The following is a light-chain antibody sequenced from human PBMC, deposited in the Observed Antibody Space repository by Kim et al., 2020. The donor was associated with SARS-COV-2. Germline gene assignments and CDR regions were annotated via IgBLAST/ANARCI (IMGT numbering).Light chain of an antibody. J-gene: IGLJ2*01. Sequence: QSALTQPPSASGSPGQSVTISCTGTSSDVGSYDYVSWYQQHPGRAPKLLIYEVSERPSGVPDRFSGSKSGNTASLTVSGLQADDEADYYCASYAGSNNVVFGGGTQLTVL. V-gene: IGLV2-8*01. CDR3: ASYAGSNNVV. CDR2: EVS. CDR1: SSDVGSYDY.